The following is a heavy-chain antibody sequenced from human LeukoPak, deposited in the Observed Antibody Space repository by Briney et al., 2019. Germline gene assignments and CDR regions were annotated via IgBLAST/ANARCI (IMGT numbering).Heavy chain of an antibody. J-gene: IGHJ4*02. Sequence: GGSLRLSCAASEFTFSIYSLNWVRQAPGKGLEWVSYISSSGTTIYYADSVKGRFTISRDNSKNTLYLQMNSLRAEDTAVYYCAKEARKDLVVPAASDYWGQGTLVTVSS. CDR3: AKEARKDLVVPAASDY. CDR1: EFTFSIYS. V-gene: IGHV3-48*01. D-gene: IGHD2-2*01. CDR2: ISSSGTTI.